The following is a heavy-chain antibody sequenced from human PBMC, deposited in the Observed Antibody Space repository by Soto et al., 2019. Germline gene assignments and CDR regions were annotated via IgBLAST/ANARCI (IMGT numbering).Heavy chain of an antibody. CDR1: GGSIISSDFY. D-gene: IGHD3-3*02. CDR2: IFYLGSS. Sequence: PSETLSLTCTFSGGSIISSDFYWGWFRQPPGKGLEWIGSIFYLGSSYYNPSLKSRVTMSVDTSKNQFSLRLRSVTAADTALYFCARHSLAIRKNNWFQPWGQGIMVNVS. CDR3: ARHSLAIRKNNWFQP. V-gene: IGHV4-39*01. J-gene: IGHJ5*02.